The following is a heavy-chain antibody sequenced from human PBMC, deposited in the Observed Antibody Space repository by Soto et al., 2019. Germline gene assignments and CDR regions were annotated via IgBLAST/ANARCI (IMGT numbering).Heavy chain of an antibody. CDR3: ARDHDFWSGYYTGYFDY. V-gene: IGHV1-3*01. D-gene: IGHD3-3*01. J-gene: IGHJ4*02. CDR2: INAGNGNT. CDR1: GYTFTSYA. Sequence: GASVKVSCKASGYTFTSYAMHWVRQAPGQRLEWMGWINAGNGNTKYSQKFQGRVTITRDTSASTAYMELSSLRSEDTAVYYCARDHDFWSGYYTGYFDYWGQGTLVTVSS.